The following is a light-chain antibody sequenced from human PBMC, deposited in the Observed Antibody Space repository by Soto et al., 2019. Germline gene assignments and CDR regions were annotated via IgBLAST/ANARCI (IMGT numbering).Light chain of an antibody. CDR1: SSDVGAYDF. V-gene: IGLV2-14*03. CDR2: EVS. J-gene: IGLJ1*01. CDR3: SSYTSSSTRV. Sequence: QSGMTQPAPVSGSPGQSVTISCTGTSSDVGAYDFVSWYQQHPDKAPKLMIYEVSNRPSGVSNRFSGSKSVNTATLTISGLQAEDEADYYCSSYTSSSTRVFGTGTKVTV.